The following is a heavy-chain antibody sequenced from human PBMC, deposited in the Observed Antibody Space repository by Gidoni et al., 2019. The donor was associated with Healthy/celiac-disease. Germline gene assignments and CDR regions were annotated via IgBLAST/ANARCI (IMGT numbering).Heavy chain of an antibody. CDR2: IYPGDSDT. V-gene: IGHV5-51*01. CDR3: ARHRVSGYYYDSSGYHDAFDI. D-gene: IGHD3-22*01. CDR1: GYSFTSYW. J-gene: IGHJ3*02. Sequence: EVQLVQSGAEVKKPGESLKISCKGSGYSFTSYWIGWVRQMPGKGLEWMGIIYPGDSDTRYSPAFQGQVTISADKSISTAYLQWSSLKASDTAMYYCARHRVSGYYYDSSGYHDAFDIWGQGTMVTVSS.